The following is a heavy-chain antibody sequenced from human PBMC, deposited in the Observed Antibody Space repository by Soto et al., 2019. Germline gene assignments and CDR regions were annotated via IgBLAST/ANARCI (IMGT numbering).Heavy chain of an antibody. Sequence: ASVKGSCKASWYTLTSYAMHLVRQAPGQRLEWMGWINAGNGNTKYSQKFQGRVTITRDTSASTAYMELSSLRSEDTAVYYCAREDYGDSIDYWGQGTLVTVSS. CDR2: INAGNGNT. D-gene: IGHD4-17*01. CDR1: WYTLTSYA. V-gene: IGHV1-3*01. CDR3: AREDYGDSIDY. J-gene: IGHJ4*02.